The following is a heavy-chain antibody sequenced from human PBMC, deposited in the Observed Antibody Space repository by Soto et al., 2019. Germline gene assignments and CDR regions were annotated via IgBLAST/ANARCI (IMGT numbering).Heavy chain of an antibody. J-gene: IGHJ6*03. CDR1: GFTFSSYA. Sequence: EVQLLESGGGLVQPGGSLRLSCAASGFTFSSYAMSWVRQAPGKGLEWVSGISGSGGGAYYADAVRGRFTISRDNHKNTLYRQMSSLRAEDTSVYACAKFQRYCSSGSCVYFYYMEVWGKGTTVTVA. CDR2: ISGSGGGA. CDR3: AKFQRYCSSGSCVYFYYMEV. D-gene: IGHD2-15*01. V-gene: IGHV3-23*01.